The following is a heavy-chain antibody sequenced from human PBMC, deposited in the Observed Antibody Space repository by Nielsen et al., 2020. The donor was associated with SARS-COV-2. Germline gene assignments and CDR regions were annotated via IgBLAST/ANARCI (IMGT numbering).Heavy chain of an antibody. CDR1: GYTFTSYG. V-gene: IGHV1-2*02. J-gene: IGHJ5*02. CDR3: ARGLVFGVVSWFDP. CDR2: INPNSGGT. Sequence: ASVKVSCKASGYTFTSYGISWVRQAPGQGLEWMGWINPNSGGTNYAQKFQGRVTMTRDTSISTAYMELSRLRSDDTAVYYCARGLVFGVVSWFDPWGQGTLVTVSS. D-gene: IGHD3-3*01.